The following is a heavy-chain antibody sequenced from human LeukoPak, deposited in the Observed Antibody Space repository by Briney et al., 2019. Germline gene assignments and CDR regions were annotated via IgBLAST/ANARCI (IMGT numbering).Heavy chain of an antibody. CDR1: GGSFSGYY. Sequence: SETLSLTCAVYGGSFSGYYWSWIRQPPGKGLEWIGEINHSGSTNYNPSLKRRVTISVDTSKNQFSLKLSSVTAADTAVYYCARGGIVVVVAATSFDIWGQGTMVTVSS. CDR2: INHSGST. J-gene: IGHJ3*02. V-gene: IGHV4-34*01. CDR3: ARGGIVVVVAATSFDI. D-gene: IGHD2-15*01.